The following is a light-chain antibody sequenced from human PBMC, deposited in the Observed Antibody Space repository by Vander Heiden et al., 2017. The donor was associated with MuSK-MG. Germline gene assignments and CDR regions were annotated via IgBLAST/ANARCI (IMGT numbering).Light chain of an antibody. J-gene: IGLJ2*01. V-gene: IGLV3-1*01. CDR1: KLGDKY. Sequence: SSELTQPPSVSVSPGQTASITCSGDKLGDKYACWYQQKPGQSLVLVIYQDSRRTSGIPERFSGSNSGNTATLTISGTQAMDEADYYCLAWDSSTVVFGGGTKLTVL. CDR3: LAWDSSTVV. CDR2: QDS.